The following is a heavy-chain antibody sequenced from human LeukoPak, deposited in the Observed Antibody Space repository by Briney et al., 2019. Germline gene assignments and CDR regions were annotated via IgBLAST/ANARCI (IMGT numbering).Heavy chain of an antibody. V-gene: IGHV4-34*01. Sequence: SETLSLTCAVYGGSFSGYYWSWIRQPPGKGPEWIGEINHSGSTNYNPSLKSRVTISVDTSKNQFSLKLSSVTAADTAVYYCARGLSVLKLRWFDPWGQGTLVTVSS. CDR2: INHSGST. CDR1: GGSFSGYY. J-gene: IGHJ5*02. D-gene: IGHD2-8*01. CDR3: ARGLSVLKLRWFDP.